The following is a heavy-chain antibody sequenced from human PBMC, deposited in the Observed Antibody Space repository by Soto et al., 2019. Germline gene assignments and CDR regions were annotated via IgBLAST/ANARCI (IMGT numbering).Heavy chain of an antibody. J-gene: IGHJ4*02. CDR1: GGSFSGHY. D-gene: IGHD5-12*01. V-gene: IGHV4-34*01. CDR3: ASSFEWLPSESRKYFDY. Sequence: ETLSLTCAVYGGSFSGHYWSWIRQSPGKGLEWIGEINHSGSTNYNPSLKSRVTISVDTSKNQFSLNLSSVTAADTAVYYCASSFEWLPSESRKYFDYWGRGTLVTVSS. CDR2: INHSGST.